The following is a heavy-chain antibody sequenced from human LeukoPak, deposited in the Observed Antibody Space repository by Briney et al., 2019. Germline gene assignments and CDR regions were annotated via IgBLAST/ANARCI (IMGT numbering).Heavy chain of an antibody. CDR2: IYYSGST. CDR1: GGSISSGGYY. Sequence: SQTLSLTCTVSGGSISSGGYYWSWTRQHPGKGLEWIGYIYYSGSTYYNPSLKSRVTISVDTSKNQFSLKLSSVTAADTAVYYCARDLGYSSGWTYWYFDLWGRGTLVTVSS. CDR3: ARDLGYSSGWTYWYFDL. D-gene: IGHD6-19*01. V-gene: IGHV4-31*03. J-gene: IGHJ2*01.